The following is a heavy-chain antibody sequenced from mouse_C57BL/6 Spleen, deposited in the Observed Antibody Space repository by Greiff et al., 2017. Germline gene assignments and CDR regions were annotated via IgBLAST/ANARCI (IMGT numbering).Heavy chain of an antibody. J-gene: IGHJ2*01. CDR3: ARSGYGNGFDY. CDR2: IAPSDSST. V-gene: IGHV1-50*01. D-gene: IGHD2-10*02. Sequence: VQLQQPGAELVKPGASVMLSCKASGYTFTSYWMQWVQQRPGPGLEWIGEIAPSDSSTNYNQKFKGKAPLTVETSSSPASMQLSSLTTEASAVYYCARSGYGNGFDYWGQGTTLTVAS. CDR1: GYTFTSYW.